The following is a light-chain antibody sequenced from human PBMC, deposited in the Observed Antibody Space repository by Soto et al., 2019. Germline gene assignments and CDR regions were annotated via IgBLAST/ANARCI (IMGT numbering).Light chain of an antibody. CDR3: QTWVTGFVV. CDR2: LNSDGSH. CDR1: GGHSTYA. Sequence: QLVLTQSPSASASLGASVKLTCTLSGGHSTYAIAWHQQQPEKGPRYLMKLNSDGSHSKGDGIPDRFSGSSSGAERYLTISSLQSDDEADYYCQTWVTGFVVFGGGTKVTVL. V-gene: IGLV4-69*01. J-gene: IGLJ2*01.